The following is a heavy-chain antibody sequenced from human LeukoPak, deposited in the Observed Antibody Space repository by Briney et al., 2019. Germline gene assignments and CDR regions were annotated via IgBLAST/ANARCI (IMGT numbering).Heavy chain of an antibody. V-gene: IGHV3-11*01. J-gene: IGHJ4*02. CDR3: ARRHDYGDS. Sequence: GGSLRLSCAASGVSFRDYYMSWIRQAPGKGLEWVSYISSSGSTTYYADSVKGRFTISRDNAKNSLYLQMNSLRAEDTAVYFCARRHDYGDSWGQGTLVTVSS. CDR2: ISSSGSTT. CDR1: GVSFRDYY.